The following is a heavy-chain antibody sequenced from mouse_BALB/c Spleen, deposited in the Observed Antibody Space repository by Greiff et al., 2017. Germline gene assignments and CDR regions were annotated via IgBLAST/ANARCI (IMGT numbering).Heavy chain of an antibody. Sequence: EVQVVESGGGLVQPGGSRKLSCAASGFTFSSFGMHWVRQAPEKGLEWVAYISSGSSTIYYADTVKGRFTISRDNPTNTLFLQMTSLKSEDTAMYYCARVSTLPDYWGQGTTLTVSS. D-gene: IGHD1-1*01. CDR3: ARVSTLPDY. CDR2: ISSGSSTI. J-gene: IGHJ2*01. CDR1: GFTFSSFG. V-gene: IGHV5-17*02.